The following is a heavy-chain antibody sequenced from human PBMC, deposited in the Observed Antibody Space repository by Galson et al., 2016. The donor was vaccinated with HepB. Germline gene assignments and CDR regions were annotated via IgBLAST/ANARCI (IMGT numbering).Heavy chain of an antibody. CDR2: IKQDGSKI. J-gene: IGHJ4*02. CDR1: GFNFNSYW. V-gene: IGHV3-7*01. CDR3: VKEESSGWYRTGDY. D-gene: IGHD6-19*01. Sequence: SLRLSCAGSGFNFNSYWMTWVRQAPGKGLEWVANIKQDGSKINYVDSVMGRFTISRDNSKNTLFLQMTSLRTEDTAVYYCVKEESSGWYRTGDYWGQGTLVTVCS.